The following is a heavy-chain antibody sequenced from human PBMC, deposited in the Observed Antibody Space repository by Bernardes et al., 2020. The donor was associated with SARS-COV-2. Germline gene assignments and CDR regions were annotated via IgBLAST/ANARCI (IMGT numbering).Heavy chain of an antibody. V-gene: IGHV3-23*01. Sequence: GGTLRLCCEVVGFTYSSCTVNWVRRGPGMGLEWVSTITVSGDSTYYADSVKGRFTISRDNSKDRLYLQMNSLRAEDTAVYFCAKRRVEWELLHYFDSWGQGTLVTVSS. J-gene: IGHJ4*02. CDR1: GFTYSSCT. D-gene: IGHD1-26*01. CDR2: ITVSGDST. CDR3: AKRRVEWELLHYFDS.